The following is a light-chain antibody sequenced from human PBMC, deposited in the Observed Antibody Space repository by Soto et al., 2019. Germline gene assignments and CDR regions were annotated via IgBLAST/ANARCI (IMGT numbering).Light chain of an antibody. CDR1: QSISTY. Sequence: DIQMTQSPSSLSASVGDRVTITCRASQSISTYLNWYQQKPGKAPKLLIYAASSLQSGVPSRFSGSGSGTDFTLTINSLQPEDFATYYCQQSYSTPQTFGLGTKLEIK. J-gene: IGKJ2*01. CDR2: AAS. CDR3: QQSYSTPQT. V-gene: IGKV1-39*01.